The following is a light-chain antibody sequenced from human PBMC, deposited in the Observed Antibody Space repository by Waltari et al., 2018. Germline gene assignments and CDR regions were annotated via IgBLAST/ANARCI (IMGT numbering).Light chain of an antibody. CDR3: ATRDDSLSAPV. CDR1: SSNIGSHY. CDR2: RND. Sequence: QSGLTQAPSAAGTPGQRVSIPCSGRSSNIGSHYVNWAQHAPATAPKPLIHRNDQRRSGAPDRFSASKSGTSASLAISGLRSEDEADYYCATRDDSLSAPVFGGGTKVTVL. J-gene: IGLJ2*01. V-gene: IGLV1-47*01.